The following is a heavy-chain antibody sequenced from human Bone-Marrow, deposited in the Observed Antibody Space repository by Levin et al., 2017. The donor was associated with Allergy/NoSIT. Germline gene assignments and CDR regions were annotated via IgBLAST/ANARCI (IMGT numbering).Heavy chain of an antibody. Sequence: PAASVKVSCKASGYTFTGYYMHWVRQAPGQGLEWMGWINPNSGGTNYAQKFQGRVTMTRDTSISTAYMELSRLRSDDTAVYYCARVRGVRGVSEYWGQGTLVTVSS. CDR2: INPNSGGT. CDR1: GYTFTGYY. CDR3: ARVRGVRGVSEY. V-gene: IGHV1-2*02. D-gene: IGHD3-10*01. J-gene: IGHJ4*02.